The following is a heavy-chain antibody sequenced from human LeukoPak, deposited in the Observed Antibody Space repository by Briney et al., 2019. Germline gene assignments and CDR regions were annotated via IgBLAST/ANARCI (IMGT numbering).Heavy chain of an antibody. CDR1: GYTFTSYG. Sequence: ASVKVSCKASGYTFTSYGISWVRQAPGQGLEWMGWINTNTGNPMYAQGFTGRFVFSLDTSVSTAYLQISSLKADDIAVYYCATRYSSSHYYYLDVWAKGTTVTVSS. V-gene: IGHV7-4-1*02. D-gene: IGHD6-13*01. J-gene: IGHJ6*03. CDR3: ATRYSSSHYYYLDV. CDR2: INTNTGNP.